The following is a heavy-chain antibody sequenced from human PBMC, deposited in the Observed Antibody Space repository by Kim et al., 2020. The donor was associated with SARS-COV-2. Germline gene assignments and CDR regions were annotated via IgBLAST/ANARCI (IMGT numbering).Heavy chain of an antibody. J-gene: IGHJ4*02. D-gene: IGHD4-17*01. CDR3: ARGDLNYGDLYDY. Sequence: SETLSLTCTVSGGSISSSSYYWGWIRQPPGKGLEWIGSIYYSGSTYYNPSLKSRVTISVDTSKNQFSLKLSSVTAADTAVYYCARGDLNYGDLYDYWGQGPLVTVSS. V-gene: IGHV4-39*07. CDR1: GGSISSSSYY. CDR2: IYYSGST.